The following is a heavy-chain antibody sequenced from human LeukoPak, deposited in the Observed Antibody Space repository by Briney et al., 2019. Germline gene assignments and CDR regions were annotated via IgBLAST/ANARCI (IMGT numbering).Heavy chain of an antibody. V-gene: IGHV3-21*01. CDR2: ISSSSSYI. Sequence: PGGSLRLSCAASGFTFSSYSMNWVRQAPGKWLEWVSSISSSSSYIYYADSVKGRFTISRDNAKNSLYLQMNSLRAEDTAVYYCARGSHYYDSSGYYYSWWGQGTLVTVSS. CDR1: GFTFSSYS. J-gene: IGHJ4*02. D-gene: IGHD3-22*01. CDR3: ARGSHYYDSSGYYYSW.